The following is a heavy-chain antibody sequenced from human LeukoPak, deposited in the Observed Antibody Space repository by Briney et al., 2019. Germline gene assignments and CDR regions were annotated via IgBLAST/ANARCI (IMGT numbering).Heavy chain of an antibody. V-gene: IGHV1-69*05. J-gene: IGHJ4*02. CDR1: GGTFSSYA. CDR3: ARGTMVRGVRYFDY. CDR2: IIPIFGTA. D-gene: IGHD3-10*01. Sequence: SVKVSCKASGGTFSSYATSWVRQAPGQGLEWMGGIIPIFGTANYAQKFQGRVTITTDVSTSTAYMELSSLRSEDTVVYYCARGTMVRGVRYFDYWGQGTLVTVSS.